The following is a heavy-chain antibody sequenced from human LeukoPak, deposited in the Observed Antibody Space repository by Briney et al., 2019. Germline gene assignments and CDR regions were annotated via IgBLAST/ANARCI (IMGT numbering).Heavy chain of an antibody. Sequence: GGSLRLSCAASGFTFNSYSMNWVRQAPGKGLEWVSSISGSNSYIYYADSLKGRFTISRDNAKNSLYLQMSSLRVEDTAVYYCARRATTERGHSYGLDYWGQGTLVTVSS. V-gene: IGHV3-21*01. J-gene: IGHJ4*02. CDR2: ISGSNSYI. CDR3: ARRATTERGHSYGLDY. CDR1: GFTFNSYS. D-gene: IGHD5-18*01.